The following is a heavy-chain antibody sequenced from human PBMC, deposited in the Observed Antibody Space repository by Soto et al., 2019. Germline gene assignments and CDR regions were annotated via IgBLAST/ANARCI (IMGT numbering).Heavy chain of an antibody. V-gene: IGHV1-24*01. D-gene: IGHD3-3*01. CDR1: GYTLTELS. J-gene: IGHJ4*02. CDR3: ATRLLHGTWSGYYYFDY. Sequence: ASVKVSCKVSGYTLTELSMHWVRQAHGKGLEWMGGFDPEDGETIYAQKFQGRVTMTEDTSTDTAYMELSSLRSEDTAVYYCATRLLHGTWSGYYYFDYWGQGTLVTVSS. CDR2: FDPEDGET.